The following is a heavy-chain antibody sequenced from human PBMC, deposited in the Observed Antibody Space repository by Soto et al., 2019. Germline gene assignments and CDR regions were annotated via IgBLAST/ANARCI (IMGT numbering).Heavy chain of an antibody. V-gene: IGHV5-51*01. CDR2: IYPGDSDT. CDR1: GYSFTDYW. D-gene: IGHD3-10*01. J-gene: IGHJ4*02. CDR3: ARWDGSGTYAFIY. Sequence: GESLKISCMVSGYSFTDYWIGWVRQMPGKGLEWMGIIYPGDSDTRYSPSFQGQVTISADKSISTAYLQWSSLKSSDTGIYYCARWDGSGTYAFIYWGQGTLVTVSS.